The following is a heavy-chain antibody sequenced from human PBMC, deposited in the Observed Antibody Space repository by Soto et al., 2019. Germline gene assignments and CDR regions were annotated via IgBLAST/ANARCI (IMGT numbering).Heavy chain of an antibody. CDR1: GFTFSSYG. D-gene: IGHD3-10*01. J-gene: IGHJ4*02. CDR2: IWYDGSNK. Sequence: QVQLVESGGGVVQPGRSLRLSCAASGFTFSSYGMHWVRQAPGKGLEWVAVIWYDGSNKYYADSVKGRFTISRDNSKNTLYLKMNSLRAEDTAVYYCARDTRFGELSEFYWGQGTLVTVSS. V-gene: IGHV3-33*01. CDR3: ARDTRFGELSEFY.